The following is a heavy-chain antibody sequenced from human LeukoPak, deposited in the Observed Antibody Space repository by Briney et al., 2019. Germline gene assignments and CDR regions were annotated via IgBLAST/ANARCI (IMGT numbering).Heavy chain of an antibody. CDR3: ARVSRRYSYGHGWALDY. CDR1: GGSFSGYY. Sequence: SETLSLTCAVYGGSFSGYYWSWIRQPPGKGLEWIGEINHGGSTNYNPSLKSRVTISVDTSKNQFSLQLNSVTPEDTAVYYCARVSRRYSYGHGWALDYWGQGTLVTVSS. J-gene: IGHJ4*02. V-gene: IGHV4-34*01. CDR2: INHGGST. D-gene: IGHD5-18*01.